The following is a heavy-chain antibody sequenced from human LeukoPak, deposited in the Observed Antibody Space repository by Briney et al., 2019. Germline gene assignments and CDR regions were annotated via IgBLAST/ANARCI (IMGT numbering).Heavy chain of an antibody. CDR1: GLTFSRYG. D-gene: IGHD4-17*01. Sequence: PGGSLRLSCAASGLTFSRYGMHCVRDAPHEGLEWVAAISYDRSNEYYADSVKGRFTISRDNSKNTLYLQMNSRRGEDTAVYYCAKDRDPVVNTDYYYGMNVWGQGTTVTVSS. J-gene: IGHJ6*02. CDR2: ISYDRSNE. V-gene: IGHV3-30*18. CDR3: AKDRDPVVNTDYYYGMNV.